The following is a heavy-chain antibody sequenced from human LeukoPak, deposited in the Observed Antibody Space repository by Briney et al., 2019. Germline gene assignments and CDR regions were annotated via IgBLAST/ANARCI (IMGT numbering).Heavy chain of an antibody. D-gene: IGHD2-15*01. CDR1: GFTFSDYG. V-gene: IGHV3-30*18. CDR3: AKERRGVSCVFDY. J-gene: IGHJ4*02. Sequence: PGGSLRLSCAASGFTFSDYGMHWVRQAPGKGLEWVALISFDGSNKYSTDSVKGRFTISRDNSKNTLYLQMNSLRAEDTAVYYCAKERRGVSCVFDYWGQGTLVTVSS. CDR2: ISFDGSNK.